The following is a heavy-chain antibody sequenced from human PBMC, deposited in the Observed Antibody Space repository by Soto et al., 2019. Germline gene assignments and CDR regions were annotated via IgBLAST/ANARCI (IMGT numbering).Heavy chain of an antibody. CDR1: GGAFSDYA. J-gene: IGHJ6*04. CDR2: IMPIFLAP. CDR3: ARWLKGSDSGNYYYGMDV. V-gene: IGHV1-69*12. D-gene: IGHD3-22*01. Sequence: QVQLVQSGAEVKKPGSSVKVSCKASGGAFSDYAFSWVRQAPGQGLEWLGGIMPIFLAPDYAQKFQGRVTMTADEFTRTAYMEMNSLRSEDTAVDYCARWLKGSDSGNYYYGMDVWGEGTTVTVSA.